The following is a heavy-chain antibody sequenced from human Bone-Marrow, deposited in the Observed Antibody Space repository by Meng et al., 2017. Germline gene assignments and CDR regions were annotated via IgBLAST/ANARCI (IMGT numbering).Heavy chain of an antibody. Sequence: QVELVEAGGGLVKPGGSLGLSCAASGFTFSDYYMSWFRQAPGRGLEWVSYISSSGSSIYYADSVKGRFTISRDNAKNSLYLQMNSLRTEDTAVYYCARELVATFSDYWGQGTLVTVSS. V-gene: IGHV3-11*01. CDR1: GFTFSDYY. J-gene: IGHJ4*02. CDR2: ISSSGSSI. CDR3: ARELVATFSDY. D-gene: IGHD5-12*01.